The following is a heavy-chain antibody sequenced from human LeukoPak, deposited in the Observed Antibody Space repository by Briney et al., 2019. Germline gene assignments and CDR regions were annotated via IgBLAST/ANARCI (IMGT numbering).Heavy chain of an antibody. J-gene: IGHJ4*02. CDR3: ARERPYGDYFHY. CDR2: INHSGST. V-gene: IGHV4-34*01. CDR1: GGSFSGYY. Sequence: SETLSLTCAVYGGSFSGYYWTWIRQPPGKGLEWIGEINHSGSTNYNPSLKSRVTISVDTSKNQFSLKLSSVTVADTAVYYCARERPYGDYFHYWGQGTLVTVSS. D-gene: IGHD4-17*01.